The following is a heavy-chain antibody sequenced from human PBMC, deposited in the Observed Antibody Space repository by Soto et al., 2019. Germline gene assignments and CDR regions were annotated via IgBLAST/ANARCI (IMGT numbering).Heavy chain of an antibody. V-gene: IGHV4-59*01. CDR3: ARDIGHNWFDP. Sequence: QVQLQESGPGLVKPSETLSLTCTVSGGSISSYYWSWIRQPPGKGLEWIGYIYYSGSTNYNPSLKSGVTKSVDTSKNQSSLKLSSVTAADTAVYYCARDIGHNWFDPWGQGTLVTVSS. J-gene: IGHJ5*02. CDR1: GGSISSYY. CDR2: IYYSGST. D-gene: IGHD3-16*02.